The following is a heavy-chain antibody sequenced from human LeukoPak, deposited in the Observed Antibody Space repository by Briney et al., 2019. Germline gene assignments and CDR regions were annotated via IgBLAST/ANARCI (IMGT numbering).Heavy chain of an antibody. Sequence: SETLSLTCAVYGGSFSGYYWSWIRQPPGKGLEWIGEINHSGSTNYNPSLKSRVTISVDTSKNQFSLKPSSVTAADTAVYYCARRSYYDSSGSRDWGQGTLVTVSS. CDR3: ARRSYYDSSGSRD. CDR2: INHSGST. D-gene: IGHD3-22*01. V-gene: IGHV4-34*01. CDR1: GGSFSGYY. J-gene: IGHJ4*02.